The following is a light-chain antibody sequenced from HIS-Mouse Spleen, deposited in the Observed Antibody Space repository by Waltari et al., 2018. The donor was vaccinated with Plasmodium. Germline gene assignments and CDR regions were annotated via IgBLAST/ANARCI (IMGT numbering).Light chain of an antibody. V-gene: IGKV3-20*01. Sequence: EIVLTQSPGTLSLSPGERATLSCRASQSVSSSCLAWYQQKPGQAPRLPIYGASSRATGIPDRFRGSGSGTDFTLTISRLEPEDFAVYYCQQYGSSPYTFGQGTKLEIK. J-gene: IGKJ2*01. CDR1: QSVSSSC. CDR3: QQYGSSPYT. CDR2: GAS.